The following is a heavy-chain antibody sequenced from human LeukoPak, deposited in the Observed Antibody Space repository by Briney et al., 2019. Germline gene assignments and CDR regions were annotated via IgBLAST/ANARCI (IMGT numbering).Heavy chain of an antibody. V-gene: IGHV4-59*11. J-gene: IGHJ6*02. Sequence: PSETLALTCTVSGGSISSHYWGWIRQPPGKGLEWIGYVYYSGSTNYNPSLKSRVTISVDTSKNQISLKLTSVTAVDTAVYFCARGSNDYNDMDVWGQGTTVTVSS. CDR3: ARGSNDYNDMDV. CDR1: GGSISSHY. CDR2: VYYSGST.